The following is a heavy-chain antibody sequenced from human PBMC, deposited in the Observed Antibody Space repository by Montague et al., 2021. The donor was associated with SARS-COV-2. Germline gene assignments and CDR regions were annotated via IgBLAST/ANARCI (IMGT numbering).Heavy chain of an antibody. CDR1: GYFIGTGYY. V-gene: IGHV4-38-2*02. Sequence: SETLSLTCSVSGYFIGTGYYWGWIRQSPGKGLEWIGSNYLHGNAYYNPSPNSRVTISSDTSNNQFSLRLTSVTTSDTAVYYCARGRVTRAGFDYWGQGIRVIVSS. CDR2: NYLHGNA. CDR3: ARGRVTRAGFDY. D-gene: IGHD2-21*02. J-gene: IGHJ4*02.